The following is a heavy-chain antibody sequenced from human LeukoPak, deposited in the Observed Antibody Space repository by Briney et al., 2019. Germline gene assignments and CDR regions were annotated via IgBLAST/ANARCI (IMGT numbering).Heavy chain of an antibody. J-gene: IGHJ6*03. CDR3: ARGPPFFRTGVKNYYYYYMDV. Sequence: ASVKVSCKGSGYTFSSYGISWVRQAPGQGLEWMGWISTYNGNTNYAQKLQGRVTMTTDTSTSTAYMELSSLRSEDTAVYYCARGPPFFRTGVKNYYYYYMDVWGKGTTVTVSS. D-gene: IGHD2-8*02. CDR1: GYTFSSYG. CDR2: ISTYNGNT. V-gene: IGHV1-18*01.